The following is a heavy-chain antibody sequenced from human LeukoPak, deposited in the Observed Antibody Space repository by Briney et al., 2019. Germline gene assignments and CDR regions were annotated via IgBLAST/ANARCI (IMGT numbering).Heavy chain of an antibody. CDR1: GYTFTGYY. V-gene: IGHV1-2*04. J-gene: IGHJ4*02. Sequence: GASVKVSCKASGYTFTGYYMHWVRQAPGQGLEWMGWINPNSGGTNYAQKFQGWVTMTRDTSISTAYMELSRLRSDDTAVYYCARGVYSSGWSGHFDYRGQGTLVTVSS. CDR3: ARGVYSSGWSGHFDY. D-gene: IGHD6-19*01. CDR2: INPNSGGT.